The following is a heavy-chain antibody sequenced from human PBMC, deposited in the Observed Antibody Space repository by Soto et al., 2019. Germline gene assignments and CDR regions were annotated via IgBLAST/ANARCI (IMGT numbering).Heavy chain of an antibody. CDR3: AAYYDLNGWLDY. V-gene: IGHV1-69*02. J-gene: IGHJ4*02. CDR1: GGTFSSYT. CDR2: IIPILGIA. Sequence: GSSVKVSCKASGGTFSSYTISWVRQAPGQGLEWMGRIIPILGIANYAQKFQGRVTITADKSTSTAYMELSSLRSEDTAVYYCAAYYDLNGWLDYWGQGTLVTVSS. D-gene: IGHD3-22*01.